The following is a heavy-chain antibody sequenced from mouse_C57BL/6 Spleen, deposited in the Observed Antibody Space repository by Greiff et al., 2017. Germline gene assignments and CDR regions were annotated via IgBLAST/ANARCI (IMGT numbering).Heavy chain of an antibody. CDR2: IHPNSGST. CDR1: GYTFTSYW. V-gene: IGHV1-64*01. CDR3: AREGTGPYCDY. D-gene: IGHD4-1*01. J-gene: IGHJ2*01. Sequence: QVQLQQPGAELVKPGASVKLSCKASGYTFTSYWMHWVKQRPGQGLEWIGMIHPNSGSTNYNEKFKSKATLTVDKSSSTAYMQLSSLTSEDSAVXYCAREGTGPYCDYWGQGTTLTVSS.